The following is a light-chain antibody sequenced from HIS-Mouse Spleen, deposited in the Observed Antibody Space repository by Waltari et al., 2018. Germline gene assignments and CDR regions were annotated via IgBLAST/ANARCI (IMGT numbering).Light chain of an antibody. CDR2: DDS. CDR3: QVWDSSSDHVV. J-gene: IGLJ2*01. V-gene: IGLV3-21*02. CDR1: NIGSKS. Sequence: SYVLTQPPSVSVAPGQTARITCGGNNIGSKSVHWYQQKPGQAPVLVVYDDSDRPSGIPGRFSGSNSGNTATLTISRVEAGDDADYYCQVWDSSSDHVVFGGGTKLTVL.